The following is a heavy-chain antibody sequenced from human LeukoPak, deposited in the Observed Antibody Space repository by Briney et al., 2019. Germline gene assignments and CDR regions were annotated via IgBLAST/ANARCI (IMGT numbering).Heavy chain of an antibody. CDR3: ARVSTSGSGNYLTRAFDI. Sequence: GGSLRLSCAASGFTFSTYAMHWVRQAPGKGLEWVTVISYDGGDKYYTDSVKGRFIISRDNSKNTLFLEMNSLRPEDAAVYYCARVSTSGSGNYLTRAFDIWGQGTMVTVSS. CDR2: ISYDGGDK. D-gene: IGHD3-10*01. J-gene: IGHJ3*02. V-gene: IGHV3-30-3*01. CDR1: GFTFSTYA.